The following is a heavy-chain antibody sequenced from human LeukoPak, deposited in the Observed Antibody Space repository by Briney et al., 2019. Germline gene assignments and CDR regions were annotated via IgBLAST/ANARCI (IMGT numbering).Heavy chain of an antibody. J-gene: IGHJ3*02. CDR3: ARVVDTAMVTIAFDI. D-gene: IGHD5-18*01. CDR2: IYSGGST. V-gene: IGHV3-53*01. Sequence: GGSLRLSCAASGFTDSSNYMSWVRQAPGKGLEWVSVIYSGGSTYYADSVKGRFTISRDNSKNTLYLQMNSLRAEDTAVYYCARVVDTAMVTIAFDIWGQGTMVTVSS. CDR1: GFTDSSNY.